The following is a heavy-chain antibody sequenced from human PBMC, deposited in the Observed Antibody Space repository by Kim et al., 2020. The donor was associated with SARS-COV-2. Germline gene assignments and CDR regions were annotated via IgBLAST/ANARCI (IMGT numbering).Heavy chain of an antibody. J-gene: IGHJ4*02. CDR1: GFTFSSYS. Sequence: GGSLRLSCAASGFTFSSYSMNWVRQAPGKGLEWVSSISSSSSYIYYADSVKGRFTISRDNAKNSLYLQMNSLRAEDTAVYYCARGTTGTTPTFDYWGQGTLVTVSS. CDR3: ARGTTGTTPTFDY. V-gene: IGHV3-21*01. CDR2: ISSSSSYI. D-gene: IGHD1-1*01.